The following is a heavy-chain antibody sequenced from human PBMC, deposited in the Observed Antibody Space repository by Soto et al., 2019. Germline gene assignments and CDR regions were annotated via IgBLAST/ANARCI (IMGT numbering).Heavy chain of an antibody. D-gene: IGHD6-13*01. J-gene: IGHJ6*02. CDR2: ISSSSSYI. CDR3: AKPLGSSSHYYYYYGMDV. V-gene: IGHV3-21*05. Sequence: EVQLVESGGGLVQPGGSLRLSCAASGFTFSSYSMNWVRQAPGKGLEWVSYISSSSSYIYYADSVKGRFTISRDNAKNSLYLQMNSLRAEDTAVYYCAKPLGSSSHYYYYYGMDVWGQGTTVTVSS. CDR1: GFTFSSYS.